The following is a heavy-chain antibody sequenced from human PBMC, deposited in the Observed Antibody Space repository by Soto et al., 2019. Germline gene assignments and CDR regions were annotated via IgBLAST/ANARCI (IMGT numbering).Heavy chain of an antibody. CDR3: ASAKAVVGAALGV. CDR1: GFTFRTSA. J-gene: IGHJ3*01. CDR2: ISDNGGSRGGT. Sequence: EVQLLASGGSLIQPGGSLRLSCIASGFTFRTSAMTWVRQAPGQGLEWVASISDNGGSRGGTYYADSVKGRVTISRDNSKDTLFLQMDSVRGADTAIYYCASAKAVVGAALGVLGQGTKVTVSS. D-gene: IGHD2-15*01. V-gene: IGHV3-23*01.